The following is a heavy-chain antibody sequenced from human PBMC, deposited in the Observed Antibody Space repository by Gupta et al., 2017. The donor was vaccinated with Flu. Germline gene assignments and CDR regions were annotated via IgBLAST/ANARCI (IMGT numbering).Heavy chain of an antibody. CDR2: ITNSGYNK. CDR1: GFTFSAYA. J-gene: IGHJ4*02. Sequence: EVQLSESGGGLVQPGGSLRLSCVASGFTFSAYAMSWVRQAPGKGLEGVSTITNSGYNKYYVDSLKGRFTISRDNSKNTLYLQMNSLRVEDTAVYFCAKDPGYSGYDRHFENWGQGTLVTVSS. V-gene: IGHV3-23*01. D-gene: IGHD5-12*01. CDR3: AKDPGYSGYDRHFEN.